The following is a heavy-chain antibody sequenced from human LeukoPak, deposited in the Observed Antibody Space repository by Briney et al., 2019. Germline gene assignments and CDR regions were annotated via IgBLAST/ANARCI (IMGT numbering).Heavy chain of an antibody. J-gene: IGHJ6*02. CDR2: IYYNGST. CDR3: ARDKDYYGSGSYYQYGMDV. Sequence: SETLSLTCTVSGGSISSYYWSWIRQPPGKGLEWIGYIYYNGSTNYNPSLKSRVTISVDTSKNQFSLKLSSVTAADTAVYYCARDKDYYGSGSYYQYGMDVWGQGTTVTVSS. D-gene: IGHD3-10*01. CDR1: GGSISSYY. V-gene: IGHV4-59*01.